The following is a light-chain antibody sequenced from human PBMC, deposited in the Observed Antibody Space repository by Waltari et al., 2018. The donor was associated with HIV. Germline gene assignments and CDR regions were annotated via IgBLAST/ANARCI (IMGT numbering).Light chain of an antibody. CDR1: PSDIGNHY. J-gene: IGLJ2*01. Sequence: QSVLTQTPSASGTPGQRVTISCSGSPSDIGNHYVYWFQQFPGTPPKVLIYKNDQRPSGVSDRFSASKSGTSASLAISGLRTEDESDFYCAAWDDIRSGWIFGGGTKLTVL. V-gene: IGLV1-47*01. CDR2: KND. CDR3: AAWDDIRSGWI.